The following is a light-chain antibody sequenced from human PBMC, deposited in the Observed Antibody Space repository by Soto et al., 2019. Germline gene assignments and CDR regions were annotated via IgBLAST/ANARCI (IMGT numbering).Light chain of an antibody. CDR2: DTS. Sequence: EIVLTQSPATLSLSPGDRATLSCGASQTVGGNSLAWYQQKPGLAPRLLIYDTSMRATDIPDRFIGSGSGTDFTLTISRLEPEDFAVYYCQQYATSSITFGQGTRLDI. V-gene: IGKV3D-20*01. CDR1: QTVGGNS. J-gene: IGKJ5*01. CDR3: QQYATSSIT.